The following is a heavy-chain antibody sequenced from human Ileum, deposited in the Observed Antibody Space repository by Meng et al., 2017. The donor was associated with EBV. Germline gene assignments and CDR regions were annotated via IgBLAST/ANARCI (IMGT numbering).Heavy chain of an antibody. V-gene: IGHV4-4*02. CDR3: GRDQGRELINH. D-gene: IGHD1-7*01. Sequence: QVQLQESGPGRVKPSGPLSLTCTVSGDSISSDIWWSWVRQPPGKGLEWIGEVYHRGDTNYNPSLKSRVDISVDKSKNQFYLSLFSVTAADTAVYYCGRDQGRELINHWGQGTLVTVSS. CDR2: VYHRGDT. CDR1: GDSISSDIW. J-gene: IGHJ4*02.